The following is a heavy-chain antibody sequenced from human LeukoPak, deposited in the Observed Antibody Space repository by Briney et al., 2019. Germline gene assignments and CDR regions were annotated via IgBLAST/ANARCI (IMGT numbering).Heavy chain of an antibody. Sequence: ASETLSLTCTVSGVSISNYHRSWIRQPAGKGLEWIGRIYNRGNTNYNASLQSRVTMSVDTSRNQFSLKLTSVTAADTAVYYCARYGGSGDTRGYFDSWGQGTLVTVSS. V-gene: IGHV4-4*07. CDR2: IYNRGNT. CDR1: GVSISNYH. D-gene: IGHD2-15*01. J-gene: IGHJ4*02. CDR3: ARYGGSGDTRGYFDS.